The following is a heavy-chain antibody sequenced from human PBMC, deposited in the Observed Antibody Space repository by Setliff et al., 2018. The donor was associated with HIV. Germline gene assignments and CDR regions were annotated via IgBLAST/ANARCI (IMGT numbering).Heavy chain of an antibody. D-gene: IGHD6-6*01. V-gene: IGHV1-69*06. Sequence: SVKVSCKASGGTFSSYAITWVRQAPGQGLEWMGGIIPIFGTANYAQKFQGRVTIIADKSTSTAYMELSILRSEDTAVYYCATIPRPSYYYYYYMDVWGKGTTVTVSS. CDR2: IIPIFGTA. J-gene: IGHJ6*03. CDR3: ATIPRPSYYYYYYMDV. CDR1: GGTFSSYA.